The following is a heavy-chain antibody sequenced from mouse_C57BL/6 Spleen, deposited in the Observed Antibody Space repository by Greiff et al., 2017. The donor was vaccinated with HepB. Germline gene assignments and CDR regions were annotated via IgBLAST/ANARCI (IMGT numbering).Heavy chain of an antibody. V-gene: IGHV1-82*01. CDR1: GYAFSSSW. D-gene: IGHD1-1*01. CDR3: ARSDGSSYPFDY. Sequence: VQGVESGPELVKPGASVKISCKASGYAFSSSWMNWVKQRPGKGLEWIGRIYPGDGDTNYNGKFKGKATLTADKSSSTAYMQLSSLTSEDSAVYFCARSDGSSYPFDYWGQGTTLTVSS. J-gene: IGHJ2*01. CDR2: IYPGDGDT.